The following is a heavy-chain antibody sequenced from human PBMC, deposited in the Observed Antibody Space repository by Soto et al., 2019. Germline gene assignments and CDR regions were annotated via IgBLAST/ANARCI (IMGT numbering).Heavy chain of an antibody. J-gene: IGHJ4*02. D-gene: IGHD6-19*01. Sequence: QVQLVQSGAEVKKPGSSVKVSCKASGGTFSSYAISWVRQAPGQGLEWMGGIIPIFGTANYAQKFQGRVTITADDSTSTAYMELRSLSSEDTDVYYCEGSGEQWLARGWGQGTLVTVSS. CDR3: EGSGEQWLARG. CDR1: GGTFSSYA. CDR2: IIPIFGTA. V-gene: IGHV1-69*01.